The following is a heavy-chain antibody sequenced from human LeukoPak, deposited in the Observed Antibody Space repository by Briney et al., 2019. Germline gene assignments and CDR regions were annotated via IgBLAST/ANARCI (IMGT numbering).Heavy chain of an antibody. J-gene: IGHJ4*02. D-gene: IGHD6-13*01. V-gene: IGHV3-23*01. Sequence: GGSLRLSCAASGFTFSIYAMSWVRQAPGKGLEWVSAISGSRGSTYYADSVKGRFTISRDNAKNSLYLQMNSLRAEDTAVYYCARGLQQLVLPIDYWGQGTLVTVSS. CDR3: ARGLQQLVLPIDY. CDR2: ISGSRGST. CDR1: GFTFSIYA.